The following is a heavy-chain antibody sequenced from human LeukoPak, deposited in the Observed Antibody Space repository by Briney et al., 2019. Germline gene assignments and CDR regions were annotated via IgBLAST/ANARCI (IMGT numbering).Heavy chain of an antibody. D-gene: IGHD1-26*01. CDR3: AKDYLLGGFDI. CDR1: GFTFNSYW. Sequence: VWALRHSRAPSGFTFNSYWMHLVPQAPGDGLEGGALIRYAGSHKSSAATVKGRFTISRDKSKNTLYLQMNSLRAEDTAVYYCAKDYLLGGFDIWGQGTMVTASS. J-gene: IGHJ3*02. V-gene: IGHV3-30*02. CDR2: IRYAGSHK.